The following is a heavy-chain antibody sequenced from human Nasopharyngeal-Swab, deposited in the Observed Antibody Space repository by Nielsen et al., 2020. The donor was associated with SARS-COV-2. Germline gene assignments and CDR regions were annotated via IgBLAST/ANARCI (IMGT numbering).Heavy chain of an antibody. CDR2: MNPNSGNT. J-gene: IGHJ4*02. D-gene: IGHD3-10*01. Sequence: ASVKVSCKASGYTFTGYYIHWVRQAPGQGLEWMGWMNPNSGNTGYAQKFQGRVTMTRNTSISTAYMELSSLRSEDTAVYYCARGLSRRRLLPTYYFDYWGQGTLVTVSS. CDR1: GYTFTGYY. V-gene: IGHV1-8*01. CDR3: ARGLSRRRLLPTYYFDY.